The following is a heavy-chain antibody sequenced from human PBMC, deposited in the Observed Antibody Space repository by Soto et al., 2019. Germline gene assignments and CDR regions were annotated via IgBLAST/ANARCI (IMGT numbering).Heavy chain of an antibody. J-gene: IGHJ4*02. CDR1: GDSVSSNSAA. CDR3: ARDQADPIAVAGPYYFDY. V-gene: IGHV6-1*01. D-gene: IGHD6-19*01. Sequence: SQTLSLTCAISGDSVSSNSAAWNWIRQSPSRGLEWLGRTYYRSKWYNDYAVSVKSRITINPDTSKNQFSLQLNSVTPEDTAVYYCARDQADPIAVAGPYYFDYWGQGTLVTVPS. CDR2: TYYRSKWYN.